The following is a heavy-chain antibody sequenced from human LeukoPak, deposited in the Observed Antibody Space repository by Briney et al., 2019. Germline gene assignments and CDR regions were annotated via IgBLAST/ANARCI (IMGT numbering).Heavy chain of an antibody. V-gene: IGHV1-8*03. J-gene: IGHJ4*02. D-gene: IGHD6-19*01. Sequence: GASVKVSCKASGGTFSSYAISWVRQATGQGLEWMGWMNPNSGNTGYAQKFQGRVTITRNTSISTAYMELSSLRSEDTAVYYCARGVRAGRNYYFDYWGQGTLVTVSS. CDR2: MNPNSGNT. CDR1: GGTFSSYA. CDR3: ARGVRAGRNYYFDY.